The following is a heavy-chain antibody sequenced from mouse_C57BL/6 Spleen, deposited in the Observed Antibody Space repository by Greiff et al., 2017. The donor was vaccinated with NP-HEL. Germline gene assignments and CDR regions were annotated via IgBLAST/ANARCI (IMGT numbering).Heavy chain of an antibody. V-gene: IGHV1-50*01. CDR1: GYTFTSYW. CDR3: ARRGIYYGNYGY. Sequence: QVQLQQPGAELVKPGASVKLSCKASGYTFTSYWMQWVKQRPGQGLEWIGEIDPSDSYTNYNQKFKGKATLTVDTSSSTAYMQLSSLTSEDSAVYYCARRGIYYGNYGYWGQGTTLTVSS. CDR2: IDPSDSYT. D-gene: IGHD2-1*01. J-gene: IGHJ2*01.